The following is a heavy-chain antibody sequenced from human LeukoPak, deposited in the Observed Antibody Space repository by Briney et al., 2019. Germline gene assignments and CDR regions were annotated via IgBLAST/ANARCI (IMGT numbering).Heavy chain of an antibody. D-gene: IGHD3-22*01. CDR2: ISGSGGST. CDR1: GFTFSSYA. Sequence: GGSLRLSCAASGFTFSSYAMSWVRQAPGKGLEWVSAISGSGGSTYYADSVKGRFTISRDNSKNTLYLQMNSLRAEDTAVYYCARQANYYYDSSGYYYFDYWGQGTLVTVSS. CDR3: ARQANYYYDSSGYYYFDY. J-gene: IGHJ4*02. V-gene: IGHV3-23*01.